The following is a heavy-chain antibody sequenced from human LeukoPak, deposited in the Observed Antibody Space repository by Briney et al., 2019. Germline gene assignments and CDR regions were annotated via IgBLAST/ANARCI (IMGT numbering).Heavy chain of an antibody. CDR3: AKAYCGGDCYFDY. Sequence: GGSLRLSCAASGFTFSSYGMHWVRQAPGKGLEWVAVISHDGSNKYYADSVKGRFTISRDNSKNTLYLQMNSLRAEDTAVYYCAKAYCGGDCYFDYWGQGTLVTVSS. CDR1: GFTFSSYG. D-gene: IGHD2-21*02. V-gene: IGHV3-30*18. J-gene: IGHJ4*02. CDR2: ISHDGSNK.